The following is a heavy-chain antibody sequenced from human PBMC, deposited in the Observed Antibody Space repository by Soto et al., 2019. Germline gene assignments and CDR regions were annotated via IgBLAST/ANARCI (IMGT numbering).Heavy chain of an antibody. D-gene: IGHD6-19*01. CDR2: IKSKAGGGTT. CDR1: GFTSTNAW. Sequence: GGSLRLSCAVSGFTSTNAWMNWVRQTPGKGLEWVGRIKSKAGGGTTEYAAPVKGRFTISRDDSKNTLYLQMNNLKTEDTAVYYCTTRNGMAVAGIDYWGQGTLVTVSS. J-gene: IGHJ4*02. CDR3: TTRNGMAVAGIDY. V-gene: IGHV3-15*07.